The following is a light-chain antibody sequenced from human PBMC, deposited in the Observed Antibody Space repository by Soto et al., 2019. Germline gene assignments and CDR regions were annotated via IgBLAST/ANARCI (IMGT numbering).Light chain of an antibody. CDR3: DSYTSGSSYV. J-gene: IGLJ1*01. Sequence: QSVLTQPASVSGSPGQSITISCTGTSSDVGGYNYVSWYQQRPGKAPKLMIYDVSYRPSGVSDRFSGSKSGNTASLTISGLQSEDEADYYCDSYTSGSSYVFGNGTKVTVL. V-gene: IGLV2-14*01. CDR1: SSDVGGYNY. CDR2: DVS.